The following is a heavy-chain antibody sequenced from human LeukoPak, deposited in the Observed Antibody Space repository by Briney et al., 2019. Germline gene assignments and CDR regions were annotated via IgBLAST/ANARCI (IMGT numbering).Heavy chain of an antibody. Sequence: GGSLRLSCAASGFTFSSYSMNWVRQAPGKGLEWVSSISSSSGYIYYADSVKGRFTISRDNAKNSLYLQMNSPRAEDTAVYYCARDGFPTVDAAMVYYFDYWGQGTLVTVSS. CDR2: ISSSSGYI. J-gene: IGHJ4*02. D-gene: IGHD5-18*01. V-gene: IGHV3-21*01. CDR3: ARDGFPTVDAAMVYYFDY. CDR1: GFTFSSYS.